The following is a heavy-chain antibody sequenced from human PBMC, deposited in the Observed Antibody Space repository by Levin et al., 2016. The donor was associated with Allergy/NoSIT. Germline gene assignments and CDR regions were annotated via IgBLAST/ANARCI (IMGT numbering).Heavy chain of an antibody. J-gene: IGHJ3*02. Sequence: ASVKVSCKASGYTFTGYYMHWVRQAPGQGLEWMGWINPNSGGTNYAQKFQGRVTMTRDTSISTAYMELTRLRSDDSAVYYCARGIAGASVAFDIWGQGTVVTVSS. V-gene: IGHV1-2*02. CDR1: GYTFTGYY. D-gene: IGHD1-26*01. CDR2: INPNSGGT. CDR3: ARGIAGASVAFDI.